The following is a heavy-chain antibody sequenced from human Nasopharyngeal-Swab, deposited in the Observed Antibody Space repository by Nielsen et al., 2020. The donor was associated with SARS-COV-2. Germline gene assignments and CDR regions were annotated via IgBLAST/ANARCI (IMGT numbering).Heavy chain of an antibody. CDR3: AKGLSGYCSGGSCYPDY. CDR1: GFTFSSYG. D-gene: IGHD2-15*01. J-gene: IGHJ4*02. V-gene: IGHV3-23*03. Sequence: GESLKISCAASGFTFSSYGMSWVRQAPGKGLEWVPAIYSDGSSTYNADTVKGRFTISRDTSKNTLYLQMNSLRAEDTAVYYCAKGLSGYCSGGSCYPDYWGQGTLVTVSS. CDR2: IYSDGSST.